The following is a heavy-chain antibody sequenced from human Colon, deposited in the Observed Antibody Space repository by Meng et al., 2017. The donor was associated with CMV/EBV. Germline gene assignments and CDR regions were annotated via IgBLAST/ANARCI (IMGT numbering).Heavy chain of an antibody. CDR3: RTGHYSGT. CDR2: IRRINHGGTP. V-gene: IGHV3-49*04. Sequence: GGSLRLSCIGSGFIFGDYSMSWVRQAPGKGLEWVGLIRRINHGGTPEYAASVAGRFTISRDDSNSVAYLQMNSLTTEDTALYYCRTGHYSGTWGPGTLVTVSS. J-gene: IGHJ1*01. CDR1: GFIFGDYS. D-gene: IGHD1-26*01.